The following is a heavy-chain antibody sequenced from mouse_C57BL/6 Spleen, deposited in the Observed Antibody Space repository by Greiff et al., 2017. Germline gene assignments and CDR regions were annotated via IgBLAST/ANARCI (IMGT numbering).Heavy chain of an antibody. CDR1: GFTFSSYA. J-gene: IGHJ1*03. Sequence: EVKLVESGGGLVKPGGSLKLSCAASGFTFSSYAMSWVRQTPEKRLEWVATISDGGSYTYYPDNVKGRFTISRDNAKNNLYLQMSHLKSEDTAMYYCARDGGDWYFDVWGTGTTVTVSS. CDR3: ARDGGDWYFDV. V-gene: IGHV5-4*01. CDR2: ISDGGSYT.